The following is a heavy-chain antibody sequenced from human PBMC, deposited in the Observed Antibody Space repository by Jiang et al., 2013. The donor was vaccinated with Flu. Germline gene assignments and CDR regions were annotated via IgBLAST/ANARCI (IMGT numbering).Heavy chain of an antibody. Sequence: SGAEVKRPGSSLKVSCKASGGTFDTYAINWIRQAPGQGLEWMGGIIPIFGVANYAQKFQGRVTITADTSTATAHMELSSLTSDDTAVVYCARAAASPTSYYYYYGMDAWGQGTTVTVSS. D-gene: IGHD2-15*01. CDR3: ARAAASPTSYYYYYGMDA. CDR2: IIPIFGVA. J-gene: IGHJ6*02. CDR1: GGTFDTYA. V-gene: IGHV1-69*10.